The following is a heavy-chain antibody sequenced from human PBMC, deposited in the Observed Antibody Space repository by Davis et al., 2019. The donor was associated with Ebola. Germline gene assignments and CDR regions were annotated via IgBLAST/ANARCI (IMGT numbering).Heavy chain of an antibody. Sequence: PGGSLRLSCAVSGFIVTTEYMNWVRQAPGKGLEWVSYISSSSSTIYYADSVKGRFTISRDNAKNSLYLQMNSLRDEDTAVYYCARGGSSTWTNFEYWGQGTLVTVSS. V-gene: IGHV3-48*02. CDR2: ISSSSSTI. D-gene: IGHD1-26*01. J-gene: IGHJ4*02. CDR1: GFIVTTEY. CDR3: ARGGSSTWTNFEY.